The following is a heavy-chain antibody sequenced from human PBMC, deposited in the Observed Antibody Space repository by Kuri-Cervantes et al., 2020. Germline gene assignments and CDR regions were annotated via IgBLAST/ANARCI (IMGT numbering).Heavy chain of an antibody. CDR3: ARRGDV. Sequence: SETLSLTCTVAGHSISRNTYYWNWIRQSAGKGLEWIGHIYFNGSTNYNPSLKSRVSLSVDKAQNQFSLKLSSVTPADTAVYYCARRGDVWGQGTTVTVSS. V-gene: IGHV4-61*05. CDR1: GHSISRNTYY. D-gene: IGHD3-10*01. J-gene: IGHJ6*02. CDR2: IYFNGST.